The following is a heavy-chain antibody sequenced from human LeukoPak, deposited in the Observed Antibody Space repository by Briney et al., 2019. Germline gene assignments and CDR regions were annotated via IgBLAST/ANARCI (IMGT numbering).Heavy chain of an antibody. D-gene: IGHD1-1*01. CDR2: ISWNSGSI. V-gene: IGHV3-9*01. J-gene: IGHJ4*02. CDR1: GFTFDDYA. Sequence: QPGGSLRLSCTASGFTFDDYAMHWVRQAPGKGLEWVSGISWNSGSIGYVDSVKGRFTISRDNAKNSLYLQMNSLRAEDTALYYCAKDSSYSTATTSLDHWGQGTLVTVSS. CDR3: AKDSSYSTATTSLDH.